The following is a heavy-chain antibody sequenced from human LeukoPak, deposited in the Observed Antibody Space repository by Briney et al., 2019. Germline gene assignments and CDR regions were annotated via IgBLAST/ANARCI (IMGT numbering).Heavy chain of an antibody. CDR3: AKDRFVAMTYY. CDR2: ISGSGGST. J-gene: IGHJ4*02. V-gene: IGHV3-23*01. Sequence: GGSLRLSCTASGFSFSDYYMGWIRQAPGKELEWVSAISGSGGSTYYADSVKGRFTISRDNSKNTLYLQMNSLRAEDTAVYYCAKDRFVAMTYYWGQGTLVTVSS. CDR1: GFSFSDYY. D-gene: IGHD5-12*01.